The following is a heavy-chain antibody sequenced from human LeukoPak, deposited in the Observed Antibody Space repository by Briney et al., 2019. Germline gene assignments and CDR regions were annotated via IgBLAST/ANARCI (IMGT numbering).Heavy chain of an antibody. J-gene: IGHJ6*03. CDR2: IYSTGST. V-gene: IGHV4-4*07. D-gene: IGHD1-26*01. Sequence: PSETLSLTCTVSGGSISSYYWSWIRQPAGKGLEWIGRIYSTGSTNYKPSLKSRVTMSVDTSKNQFSLKLSSVTAADTAVYYCARASGNYPTGYYYYYMDVWGKGTTVTVSS. CDR3: ARASGNYPTGYYYYYMDV. CDR1: GGSISSYY.